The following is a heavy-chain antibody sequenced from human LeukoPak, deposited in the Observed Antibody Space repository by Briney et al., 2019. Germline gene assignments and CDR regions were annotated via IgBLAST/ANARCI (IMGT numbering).Heavy chain of an antibody. Sequence: PGGSLRLSCAASGFTFNMHAMHWVRQAPGKGLEWVAAIWSDASGTKYAEAVKGRFTISRDNSKNTLYLLVDSLRAEDTAVYYWARVFSGSGSTGSFDYWGQGTLVTASS. D-gene: IGHD3-22*01. CDR1: GFTFNMHA. V-gene: IGHV3-33*01. CDR3: ARVFSGSGSTGSFDY. CDR2: IWSDASGT. J-gene: IGHJ4*02.